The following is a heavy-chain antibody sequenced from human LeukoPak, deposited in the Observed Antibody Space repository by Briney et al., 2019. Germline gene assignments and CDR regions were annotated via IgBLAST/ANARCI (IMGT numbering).Heavy chain of an antibody. V-gene: IGHV4-59*01. J-gene: IGHJ6*03. D-gene: IGHD2-2*02. CDR2: IYYSGST. Sequence: SETLSLTCTVSGGSISSYYWSWIRQPPGKGLEWIGYIYYSGSTNYNPSLKSRVTISVDTSKNQFPLKLSSVTAADTAVYYCARGYCSSTSCYTPSWDYYYYMDVWSKGTTVTVSS. CDR1: GGSISSYY. CDR3: ARGYCSSTSCYTPSWDYYYYMDV.